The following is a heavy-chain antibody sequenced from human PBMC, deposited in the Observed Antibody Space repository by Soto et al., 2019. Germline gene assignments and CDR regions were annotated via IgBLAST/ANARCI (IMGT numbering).Heavy chain of an antibody. CDR1: GYTFTSYY. J-gene: IGHJ4*02. CDR3: ARGAEYSSGWDRFHY. V-gene: IGHV1-46*01. D-gene: IGHD6-25*01. Sequence: ASVKVSCKGSGYTFTSYYMHWVRQAPGQGLEWMGTINPSGGSTKYAQKFQGRVTMTSDTSTRTLYMEVSSLRSEDTAVYYCARGAEYSSGWDRFHYWGQGTPVTVSS. CDR2: INPSGGST.